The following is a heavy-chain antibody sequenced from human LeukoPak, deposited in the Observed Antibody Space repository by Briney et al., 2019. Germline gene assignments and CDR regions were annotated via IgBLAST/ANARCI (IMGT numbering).Heavy chain of an antibody. Sequence: SETLSLTCAVSGGSISSGGYSWGWIRQPPGKGLEWIGYIYHSGSTYYNPSLKSRVTISVDRSKNQFSLKLSSVTAADTAVYYCARGDSSGYYRYFDYWGQGTLVTVSS. CDR3: ARGDSSGYYRYFDY. D-gene: IGHD3-22*01. CDR1: GGSISSGGYS. V-gene: IGHV4-30-2*01. J-gene: IGHJ4*02. CDR2: IYHSGST.